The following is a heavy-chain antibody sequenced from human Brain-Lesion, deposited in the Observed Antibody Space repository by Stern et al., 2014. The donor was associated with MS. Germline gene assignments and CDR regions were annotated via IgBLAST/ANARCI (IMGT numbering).Heavy chain of an antibody. CDR3: AGAIGKYELLESFDM. D-gene: IGHD1-1*01. V-gene: IGHV4-30-4*01. J-gene: IGHJ3*02. Sequence: QVQLVPSGPGLVKPSQTLSLACAVSGASVGGGDWYWSWIRQPPGKGLEWLGYIYYSGTTYYKPSLKSRLIISLDTSKNQFSLNLTSVTAADTAVYYCAGAIGKYELLESFDMWGQGTMVTVSS. CDR2: IYYSGTT. CDR1: GASVGGGDWY.